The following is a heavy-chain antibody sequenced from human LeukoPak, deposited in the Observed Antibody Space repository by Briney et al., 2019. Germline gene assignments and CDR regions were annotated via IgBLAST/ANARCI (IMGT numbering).Heavy chain of an antibody. CDR3: ARDCCDPFYESGAKIGGIDY. CDR1: EFSFSGYG. Sequence: GGSLRLSCAASEFSFSGYGMHWVRQAPGKGLERVAVISYDGSNKYYADSVKGRFTISRNNSNNTLYLQMSRLRAEDTAVYYCARDCCDPFYESGAKIGGIDYWGQGTLVTVSS. D-gene: IGHD2/OR15-2a*01. CDR2: ISYDGSNK. V-gene: IGHV3-30*03. J-gene: IGHJ4*02.